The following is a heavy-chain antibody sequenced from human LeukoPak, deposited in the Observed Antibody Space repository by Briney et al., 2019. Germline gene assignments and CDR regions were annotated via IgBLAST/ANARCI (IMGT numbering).Heavy chain of an antibody. V-gene: IGHV4-4*07. CDR3: AREGGIAAAPRAFDI. J-gene: IGHJ3*02. D-gene: IGHD6-13*01. Sequence: SETLTLTCTVSGGSISGYFWSWIRQPAGKGLEWIGRIYTSGSTNYNPSLKSRVTMSVDTSKNQFSLKLSSVTAADTAVYYCAREGGIAAAPRAFDIWGQGTMVTVSS. CDR1: GGSISGYF. CDR2: IYTSGST.